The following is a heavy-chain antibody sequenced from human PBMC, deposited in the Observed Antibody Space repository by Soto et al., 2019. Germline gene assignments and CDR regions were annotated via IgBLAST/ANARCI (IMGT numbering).Heavy chain of an antibody. D-gene: IGHD6-13*01. J-gene: IGHJ6*02. Sequence: PGGSLRLSCAASGFTFSSYGMHWVRQAPGKGLEWVAVISYDGSNKYYADSVKGRFTISRDNSKNTLYLQMNSLRAEDTAVYYCAKDVVPSSWPYYYYGMDVWGQGTTVTVSS. CDR3: AKDVVPSSWPYYYYGMDV. V-gene: IGHV3-30*18. CDR1: GFTFSSYG. CDR2: ISYDGSNK.